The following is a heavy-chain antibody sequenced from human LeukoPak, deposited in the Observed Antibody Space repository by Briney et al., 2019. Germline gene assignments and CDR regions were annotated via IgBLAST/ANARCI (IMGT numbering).Heavy chain of an antibody. Sequence: GASVKVSCKGSGYTFTSYDINWVRQATGQGLEWMGWMNPNSGNTGYAQKFQGRVTMTKNTSISTAYMELSSLRSEDTAVYYCARGRYCSSTSYYGTNWFDPWGQGTLVTVSS. D-gene: IGHD2-2*01. CDR3: ARGRYCSSTSYYGTNWFDP. CDR1: GYTFTSYD. J-gene: IGHJ5*02. CDR2: MNPNSGNT. V-gene: IGHV1-8*01.